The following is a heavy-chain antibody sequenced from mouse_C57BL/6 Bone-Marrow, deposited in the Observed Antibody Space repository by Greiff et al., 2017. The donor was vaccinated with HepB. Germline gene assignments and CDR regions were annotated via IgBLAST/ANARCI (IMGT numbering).Heavy chain of an antibody. Sequence: EVNVVESGGGLVQPGGSLSLSCAASGFTFTDYYMSWVRQPPGKALEWLGFIRNKANGYTTEYSASVKGRFTISRDNSQSILYLQMNALRAEDSATYYCARPYYGSSYAMDYWGQGTSVTVSS. V-gene: IGHV7-3*01. D-gene: IGHD1-1*01. CDR2: IRNKANGYTT. J-gene: IGHJ4*01. CDR3: ARPYYGSSYAMDY. CDR1: GFTFTDYY.